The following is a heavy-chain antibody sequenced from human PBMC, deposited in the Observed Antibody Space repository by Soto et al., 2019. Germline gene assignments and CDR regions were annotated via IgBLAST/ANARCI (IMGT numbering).Heavy chain of an antibody. CDR2: ISHSGIT. J-gene: IGHJ5*02. Sequence: SETLSLTCAVSGGSITSANWWTWVRQPPGGGLEWIGEISHSGITNYKASLKSRVTMSVDKTKNDVSLKLTSVTAADTAVYYCAGVLRGWFDPWGQGTPVTVSS. V-gene: IGHV4-4*02. CDR1: GGSITSANW. CDR3: AGVLRGWFDP.